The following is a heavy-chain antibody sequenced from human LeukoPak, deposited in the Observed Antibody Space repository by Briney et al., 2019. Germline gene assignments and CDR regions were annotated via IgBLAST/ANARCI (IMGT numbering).Heavy chain of an antibody. CDR3: AHLDYGPDSYYILVGDY. V-gene: IGHV3-21*01. J-gene: IGHJ4*02. Sequence: GGSLRLSCAASGFTFSNYPMNWVRQAPGKGLEWVSSISNCGSYIYYADSVEGRFTISRDNAKNSLYLQMNSLRVEDTAVYYCAHLDYGPDSYYILVGDYWGQGTLDSVSS. CDR1: GFTFSNYP. D-gene: IGHD3-10*01. CDR2: ISNCGSYI.